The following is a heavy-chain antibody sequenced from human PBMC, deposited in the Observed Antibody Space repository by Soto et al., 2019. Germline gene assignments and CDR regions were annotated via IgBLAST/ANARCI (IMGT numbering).Heavy chain of an antibody. CDR3: ARDRAPAVADTGWLFSYYFDY. CDR2: ISYGGSNQ. Sequence: GGSLRLSCAASGLTFSSYAMHWVRQAPGKGLEWVAVISYGGSNQYYTDSVKGRFTISRDSSKNTLYLQMNSLRVEDTAVYYCARDRAPAVADTGWLFSYYFDYWGQGTLVTVS. V-gene: IGHV3-30-3*01. D-gene: IGHD6-19*01. J-gene: IGHJ4*02. CDR1: GLTFSSYA.